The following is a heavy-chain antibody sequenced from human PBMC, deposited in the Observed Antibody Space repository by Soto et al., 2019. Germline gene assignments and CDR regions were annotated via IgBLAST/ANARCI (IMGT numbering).Heavy chain of an antibody. CDR3: AAELGFGKLSVV. V-gene: IGHV1-69*01. Sequence: VHLVQSGTEVKKPGASVKVSCKASGDTFKNCVISWVRQAPGQGLEWMGGIIPLFGTTDFAQRFQGRLTITTDESTTTAYMELSRLRSEDTATYYCAAELGFGKLSVVWGQGTTVIVSS. CDR1: GDTFKNCV. J-gene: IGHJ6*02. CDR2: IIPLFGTT. D-gene: IGHD3-10*01.